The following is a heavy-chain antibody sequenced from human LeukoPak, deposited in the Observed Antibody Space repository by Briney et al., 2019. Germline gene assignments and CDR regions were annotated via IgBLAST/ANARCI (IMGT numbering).Heavy chain of an antibody. J-gene: IGHJ4*02. V-gene: IGHV5-51*01. CDR3: VGSTGYPYYFDH. CDR2: LYPGNSET. D-gene: IGHD3-9*01. CDR1: GYRFSGYW. Sequence: PGESLKISCEASGYRFSGYWIGWVRQMPGEGLEWMGILYPGNSETRYSPSFQGQVTISADNSISTAYLQWSSLKASDTAMYYCVGSTGYPYYFDHWGQGTLLTVSS.